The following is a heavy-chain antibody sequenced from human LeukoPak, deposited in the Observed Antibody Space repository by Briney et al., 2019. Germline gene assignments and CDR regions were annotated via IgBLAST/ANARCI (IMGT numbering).Heavy chain of an antibody. CDR1: GGSISSGDYY. J-gene: IGHJ5*02. Sequence: PSETLSLTCTVSGGSISSGDYYWGWIRQPPGKGLEWIGYIYYSGSTYYNPSLKSRVTISVDTSKNQFSLKLSSVTAADTAVYYCARRRAGRDWFDPWGQGTLVTVSS. D-gene: IGHD6-19*01. CDR2: IYYSGST. V-gene: IGHV4-30-4*01. CDR3: ARRRAGRDWFDP.